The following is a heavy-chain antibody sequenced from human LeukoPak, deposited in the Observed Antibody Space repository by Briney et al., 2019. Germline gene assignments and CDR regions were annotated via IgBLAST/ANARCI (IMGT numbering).Heavy chain of an antibody. D-gene: IGHD4-17*01. CDR1: GGSISSYY. Sequence: SETLSLTCTVSGGSISSYYWSWIRQPAGKGLEWIGRIYTSESTNYNPSLKSRVTISVDTSKNQFSLKLSSVTAADTAVYYCARAMTTVTKGSYYMDVWGKGTTVTISS. V-gene: IGHV4-4*07. CDR2: IYTSEST. J-gene: IGHJ6*03. CDR3: ARAMTTVTKGSYYMDV.